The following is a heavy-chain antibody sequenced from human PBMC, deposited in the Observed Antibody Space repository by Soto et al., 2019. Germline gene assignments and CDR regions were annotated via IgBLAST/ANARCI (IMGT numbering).Heavy chain of an antibody. J-gene: IGHJ4*02. CDR3: ARDHKLADGTHSNFDY. CDR1: GDSVSSNSAA. V-gene: IGHV6-1*01. Sequence: QAQLQESGPGLVKPSQTLSLTCAISGDSVSSNSAAWNWFRHSPSRGLEWLGRTYYRSKWYYDYAVSVKSRITINPNTSKNQFSLQLNSVTPEDTGVYYCARDHKLADGTHSNFDYWGQGTLVAVSS. CDR2: TYYRSKWYY. D-gene: IGHD6-13*01.